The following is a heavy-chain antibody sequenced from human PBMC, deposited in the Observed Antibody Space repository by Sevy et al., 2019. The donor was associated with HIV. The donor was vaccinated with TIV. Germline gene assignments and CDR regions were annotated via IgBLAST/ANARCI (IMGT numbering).Heavy chain of an antibody. CDR3: AKDRHYYDSSGPDY. CDR1: EFTFSSYW. CDR2: IKQDGSEK. D-gene: IGHD3-22*01. Sequence: GGSLRLSCAASEFTFSSYWMSWVRQAPGKGLEWVANIKQDGSEKYYVDSVKGRFTISRDNAKNSLYLQMNSLRAEDTAVYYCAKDRHYYDSSGPDYWGQGTLVTVSS. V-gene: IGHV3-7*03. J-gene: IGHJ4*02.